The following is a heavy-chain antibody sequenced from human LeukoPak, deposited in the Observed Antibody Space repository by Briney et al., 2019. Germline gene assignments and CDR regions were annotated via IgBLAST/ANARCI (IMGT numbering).Heavy chain of an antibody. D-gene: IGHD3-9*01. Sequence: GGSLRLSCAASGFTFYDYAMHWVRHAPGKGLEWVSGISWNSGSIGYADSVKGRFTISRDNAKNSLYLQMNSLRAEDTALYYCAKGPLRYFDWFDYWGQGTLVTVSS. CDR1: GFTFYDYA. J-gene: IGHJ4*02. CDR2: ISWNSGSI. V-gene: IGHV3-9*01. CDR3: AKGPLRYFDWFDY.